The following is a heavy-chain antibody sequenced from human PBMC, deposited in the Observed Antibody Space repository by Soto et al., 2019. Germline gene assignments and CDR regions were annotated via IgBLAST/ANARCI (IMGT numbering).Heavy chain of an antibody. D-gene: IGHD2-2*01. Sequence: EVQLLESGGGLVQPGGSLRLSCAASGFTFSSYAMTWVRQAPGKGLEWVSSISGSGGSTYYADSVKGRFTISRDNAKNTFTRQMNSLRADDTAVYYCSKVRDCSSSFCYRGWCAPWGQGTLVSVSS. V-gene: IGHV3-23*01. J-gene: IGHJ5*02. CDR1: GFTFSSYA. CDR3: SKVRDCSSSFCYRGWCAP. CDR2: ISGSGGST.